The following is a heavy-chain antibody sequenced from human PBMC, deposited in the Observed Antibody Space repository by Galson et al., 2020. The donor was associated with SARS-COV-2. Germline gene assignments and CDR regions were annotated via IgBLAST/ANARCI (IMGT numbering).Heavy chain of an antibody. D-gene: IGHD3-3*02. J-gene: IGHJ3*02. CDR3: ARTPLDVDAFDI. V-gene: IGHV4-39*07. CDR1: GGSISTSIYY. Sequence: SETLSLTCTVSGGSISTSIYYWGWIRQPPGEGLEWIASIYYSGSTYYNPSLKSRVTISVDTSKNQFSLNLTSVTAADTADYYCARTPLDVDAFDIWGRGTMVTVSS. CDR2: IYYSGST.